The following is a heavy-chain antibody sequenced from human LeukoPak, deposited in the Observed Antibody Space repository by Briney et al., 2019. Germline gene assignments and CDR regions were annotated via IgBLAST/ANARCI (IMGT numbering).Heavy chain of an antibody. Sequence: GGSLRLSCAASGFTFSSYGMHWVRQAPGKGLEWVAFIRYDGSNEYYADSVKGRFTISRDNSKNTLYLQMNSLRAEDTAVYYCAKDIVVVPAAMSHWGQGTLVTVSS. D-gene: IGHD2-2*01. CDR1: GFTFSSYG. J-gene: IGHJ4*02. CDR2: IRYDGSNE. V-gene: IGHV3-30*02. CDR3: AKDIVVVPAAMSH.